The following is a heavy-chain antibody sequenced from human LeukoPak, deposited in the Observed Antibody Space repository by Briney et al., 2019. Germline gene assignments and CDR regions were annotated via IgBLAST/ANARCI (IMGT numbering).Heavy chain of an antibody. CDR3: ARVMITFGGVIVKTFDY. J-gene: IGHJ4*02. CDR1: GGSISSGGYY. CDR2: IYYSGST. V-gene: IGHV4-31*03. Sequence: TSETLSLTCTVSGGSISSGGYYWSWIRQHPGKGLEWIGYIYYSGSTYYNPPLKSRVTISVDTSKNQFSLKLSSVTAADTAVYYCARVMITFGGVIVKTFDYWGQGTLVTVSS. D-gene: IGHD3-16*02.